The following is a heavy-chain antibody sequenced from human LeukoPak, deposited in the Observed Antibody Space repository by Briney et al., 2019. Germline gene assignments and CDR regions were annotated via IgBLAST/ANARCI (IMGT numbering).Heavy chain of an antibody. CDR1: GFTFSSYW. Sequence: GSLLLSCAASGFTFSSYWMSWVRQAPGKGLEWVANIKQDGSEKYYVDSVKGRFTISRDNTKNSLYLQMNSLRAEDTAVYYCARDGHYDFWSGYYGPIDYWGQGTLVTVSS. CDR2: IKQDGSEK. CDR3: ARDGHYDFWSGYYGPIDY. J-gene: IGHJ4*02. D-gene: IGHD3-3*01. V-gene: IGHV3-7*01.